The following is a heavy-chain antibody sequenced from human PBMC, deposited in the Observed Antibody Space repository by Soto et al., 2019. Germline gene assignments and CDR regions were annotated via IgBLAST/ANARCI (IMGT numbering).Heavy chain of an antibody. D-gene: IGHD2-15*01. Sequence: GASVKVSCKAYGYTFMRYGISWVRQAPGQGLEWMGWISTYNDNGNNAQRFQGRVTMSTDTITSTAYMELRSLTSDDTAVYYCAREGYCSSGSCALYDLEFFGMDLWGQGTTVTVS. CDR1: GYTFMRYG. CDR2: ISTYNDNG. CDR3: AREGYCSSGSCALYDLEFFGMDL. V-gene: IGHV1-18*01. J-gene: IGHJ6*02.